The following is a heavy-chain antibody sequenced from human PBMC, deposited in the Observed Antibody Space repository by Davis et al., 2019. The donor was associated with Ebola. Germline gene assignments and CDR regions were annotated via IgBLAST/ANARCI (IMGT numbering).Heavy chain of an antibody. J-gene: IGHJ4*02. Sequence: GGSLRLSCVASGFAFSSDWMHWVRQAPGRGLEWVAFVRSHGSDDHYADSVKGRFTISRDNSKNTLYLQMNSLRPEDTAVYYCARDSEDYSFDYWGQGTLVTVSS. CDR2: VRSHGSDD. CDR1: GFAFSSDW. CDR3: ARDSEDYSFDY. D-gene: IGHD4-11*01. V-gene: IGHV3-30*02.